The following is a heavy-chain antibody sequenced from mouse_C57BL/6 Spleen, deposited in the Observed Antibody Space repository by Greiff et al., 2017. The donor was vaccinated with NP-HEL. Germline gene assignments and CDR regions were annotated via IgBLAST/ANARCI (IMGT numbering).Heavy chain of an antibody. Sequence: QVQLQQPGAELVKPGASVKLSCKASGYTFTSYWMHWVKQRPGQGLEWIGMIHPNSGSTNYNEKFKSKATLTVDKSSSTAYMQLSSLTSEDSAVYYCARPYDYWYFDVWGTGTTVTVSS. V-gene: IGHV1-64*01. CDR3: ARPYDYWYFDV. J-gene: IGHJ1*03. CDR1: GYTFTSYW. CDR2: IHPNSGST. D-gene: IGHD2-3*01.